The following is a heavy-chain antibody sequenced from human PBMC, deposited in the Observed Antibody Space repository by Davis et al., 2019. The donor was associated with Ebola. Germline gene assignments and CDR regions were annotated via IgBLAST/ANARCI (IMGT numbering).Heavy chain of an antibody. CDR3: ARWKAYYDFWSGSSFDY. J-gene: IGHJ4*02. CDR2: IYYSGST. V-gene: IGHV4-59*01. Sequence: PSETLSLTCTVSGGSISSYYWSWIRQPPGKGLEWIGYIYYSGSTNYNPSLKSRVTISVDTSKNQFSLKLSSVTAADTAVYYCARWKAYYDFWSGSSFDYWGQGTLVTVSS. D-gene: IGHD3-3*01. CDR1: GGSISSYY.